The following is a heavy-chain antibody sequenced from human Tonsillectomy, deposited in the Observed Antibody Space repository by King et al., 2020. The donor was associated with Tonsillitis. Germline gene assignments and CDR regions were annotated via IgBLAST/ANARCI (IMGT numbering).Heavy chain of an antibody. D-gene: IGHD3-22*01. CDR1: GYTFTSYG. CDR3: AGDNYFYYYGGSGDAFDI. CDR2: ISAYNGNT. V-gene: IGHV1-18*04. Sequence: VQLVESGAEVKKPGASVKVSCKASGYTFTSYGISWVRQAPGQGLEWMGWISAYNGNTNYEQKLQGRVTMTTDTSTSTAYMELRSLRSDDTAVYYCAGDNYFYYYGGSGDAFDIWGQGTMVTVSS. J-gene: IGHJ3*02.